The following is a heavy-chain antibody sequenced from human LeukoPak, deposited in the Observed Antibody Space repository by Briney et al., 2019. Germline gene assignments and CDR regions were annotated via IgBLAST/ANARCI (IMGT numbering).Heavy chain of an antibody. CDR2: INPNRGGT. Sequence: ASVKVSCKASGYTFTGYYMHWVRQAPGQGLEWMGRINPNRGGTNYAQKFQGRVTMTRDTSISTAYMEVSRLRSDDTAVYYCAREKQGGDFDYWGRGTLVTVSS. J-gene: IGHJ4*02. CDR3: AREKQGGDFDY. CDR1: GYTFTGYY. D-gene: IGHD3-16*01. V-gene: IGHV1-2*02.